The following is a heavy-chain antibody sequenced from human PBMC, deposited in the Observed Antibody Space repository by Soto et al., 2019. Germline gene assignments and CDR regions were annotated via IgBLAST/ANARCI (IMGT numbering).Heavy chain of an antibody. J-gene: IGHJ3*02. V-gene: IGHV3-53*04. CDR1: GFTXSSNY. CDR2: IYSGGST. Sequence: PGGSLRLSCAASGFTXSSNYMSWVRQAPGKGLEWVSVIYSGGSTYYADSVKGRFTISRHNSKNTLYLQMNSLRAEDTAVYYCARTRFMITFGGVPDNDAFDIWGQGTMVTVSS. CDR3: ARTRFMITFGGVPDNDAFDI. D-gene: IGHD3-16*01.